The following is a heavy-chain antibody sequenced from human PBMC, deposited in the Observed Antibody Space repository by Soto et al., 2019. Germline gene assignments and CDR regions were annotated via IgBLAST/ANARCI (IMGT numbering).Heavy chain of an antibody. V-gene: IGHV3-33*01. Sequence: QVQLVESGGGVVQPGRSLRLSCAASGFTFSSYGMHWVRQAPGKGLEWVAVIWYDGSNKYYADSVKGRFTISRDNSKNRVSLKMNSLSAEDTVVFWWAGGGREMSTTESCQRWGEGTL. CDR1: GFTFSSYG. D-gene: IGHD1-1*01. J-gene: IGHJ1*01. CDR2: IWYDGSNK. CDR3: AGGGREMSTTESCQR.